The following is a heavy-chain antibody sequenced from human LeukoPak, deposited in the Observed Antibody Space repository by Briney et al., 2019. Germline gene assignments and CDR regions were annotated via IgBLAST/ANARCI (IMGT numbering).Heavy chain of an antibody. V-gene: IGHV3-23*01. CDR2: ISGRDSST. J-gene: IGHJ2*01. Sequence: GGSLRLSCAASGFTFGSYAMSWVRQAPGKGLQWVSTISGRDSSTYYADSVKGRFTISRHNSKDTLYLQMNSLRAEDTAVYYCAREALGWRGSYWYFDLWGRGALVTVSS. CDR1: GFTFGSYA. D-gene: IGHD3-3*01. CDR3: AREALGWRGSYWYFDL.